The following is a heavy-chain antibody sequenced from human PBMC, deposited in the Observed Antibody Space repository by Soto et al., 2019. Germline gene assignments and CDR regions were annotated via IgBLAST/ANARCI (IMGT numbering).Heavy chain of an antibody. Sequence: KPSETLSLTCAVSGYSITSSSFLVGIRQPPGKGLEWIGSIRLGGTTYYDPSLKSRVTISVDTSRNEFSLKLSSVTAADTAVYYCARPRPNFGAVDSWGQGALVTVSS. CDR2: IRLGGTT. J-gene: IGHJ4*02. D-gene: IGHD3-10*01. CDR3: ARPRPNFGAVDS. V-gene: IGHV4-38-2*01. CDR1: GYSITSSSF.